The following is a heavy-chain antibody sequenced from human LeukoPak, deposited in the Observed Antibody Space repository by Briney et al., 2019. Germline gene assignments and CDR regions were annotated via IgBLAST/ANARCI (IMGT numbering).Heavy chain of an antibody. V-gene: IGHV3-53*01. CDR2: IYSGGST. J-gene: IGHJ4*02. D-gene: IGHD1-1*01. CDR3: ARGPAGYN. CDR1: GFTVSSNH. Sequence: SGGSLRLSCAAPGFTVSSNHMSWVRQAPGKGLEWVSVIYSGGSTDYADSVKGRFTISRDNLKNTLYPQMNSLRAEDTAVYYCARGPAGYNWGQGTLVTFSS.